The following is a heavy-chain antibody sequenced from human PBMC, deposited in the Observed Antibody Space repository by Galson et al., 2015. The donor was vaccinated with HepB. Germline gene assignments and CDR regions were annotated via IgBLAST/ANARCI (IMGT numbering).Heavy chain of an antibody. CDR1: GYTFTGYY. Sequence: SVKVSCKASGYTFTGYYMHWVRQAPGQGLEWMGWINPNSGGTNYAQKFQGRVTMTRDTSISTAYMELSRLRSDDTAVYYCARDERGKGGYYYMDVWGKGTTVTVSS. CDR3: ARDERGKGGYYYMDV. V-gene: IGHV1-2*02. D-gene: IGHD3-16*01. CDR2: INPNSGGT. J-gene: IGHJ6*03.